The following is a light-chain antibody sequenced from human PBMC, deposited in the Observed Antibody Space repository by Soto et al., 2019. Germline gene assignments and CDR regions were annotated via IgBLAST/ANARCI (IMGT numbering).Light chain of an antibody. J-gene: IGLJ1*01. CDR3: SSYISSSTLNV. CDR1: SSDVGGYNY. CDR2: DVS. Sequence: QSVLTQPASVSGSPGQSITISCTGTSSDVGGYNYVSWYQQHPGKAPKLMIYDVSKRPSGVSNRFSSSKSGNTASLTISGLQAEDEADYYCSSYISSSTLNVFGTGTKVTVL. V-gene: IGLV2-14*01.